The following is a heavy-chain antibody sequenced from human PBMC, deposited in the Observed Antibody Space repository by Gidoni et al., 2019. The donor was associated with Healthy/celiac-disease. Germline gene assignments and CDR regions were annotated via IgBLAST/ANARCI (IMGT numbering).Heavy chain of an antibody. V-gene: IGHV4-39*01. Sequence: LKSRVTISVDTSKNQFSLKLSSVTAADTAVYYCARLSWSSGWYPYYFDYWGQGTLVTVSS. D-gene: IGHD6-19*01. CDR3: ARLSWSSGWYPYYFDY. J-gene: IGHJ4*02.